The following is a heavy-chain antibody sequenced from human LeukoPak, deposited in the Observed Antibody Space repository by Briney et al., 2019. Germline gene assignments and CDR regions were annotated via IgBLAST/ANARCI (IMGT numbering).Heavy chain of an antibody. Sequence: SETLSLTCTVSGGSISSYYRTWIRQPPVKGLEWIGHIYSSGSTNYNPSLKSRVTISVDTSKNQFSLRLSSVTAADTAVYYCARVGMSGGYVYFHYWGQGTLVTVSS. V-gene: IGHV4-59*01. CDR3: ARVGMSGGYVYFHY. D-gene: IGHD5-12*01. J-gene: IGHJ4*02. CDR2: IYSSGST. CDR1: GGSISSYY.